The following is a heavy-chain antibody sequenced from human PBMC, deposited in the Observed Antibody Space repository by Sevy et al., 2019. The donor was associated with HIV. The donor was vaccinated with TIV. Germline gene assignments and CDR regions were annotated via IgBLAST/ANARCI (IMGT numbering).Heavy chain of an antibody. D-gene: IGHD3-3*01. CDR3: AKGPSGEWLLSAVDI. CDR2: MFGSGRT. Sequence: SETLSLTCSVSGDTISDYHWTWLRQPAGKGLEWIGHMFGSGRTHLNPSLKTRVTMSVDRSENRFSLKLTYVTAEDTAVYYCAKGPSGEWLLSAVDIWGQGTMVTVSS. V-gene: IGHV4-4*07. CDR1: GDTISDYH. J-gene: IGHJ3*02.